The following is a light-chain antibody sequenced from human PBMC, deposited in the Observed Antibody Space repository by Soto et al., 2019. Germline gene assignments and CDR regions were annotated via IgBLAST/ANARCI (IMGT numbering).Light chain of an antibody. CDR2: EDN. Sequence: NFMLTQPHSVSESPGKTVTISCTRSSGSIASNYVQWYQQRPGSAPTTVIYEDNQRPSGVPDRFSGSIDSSSNSASLTISGLKTADEADYYFQSYDSSNRVVFGGGTKLTVL. CDR3: QSYDSSNRVV. CDR1: SGSIASNY. J-gene: IGLJ2*01. V-gene: IGLV6-57*04.